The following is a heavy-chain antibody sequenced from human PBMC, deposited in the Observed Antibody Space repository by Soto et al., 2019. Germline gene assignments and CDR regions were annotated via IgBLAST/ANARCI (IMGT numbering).Heavy chain of an antibody. J-gene: IGHJ4*02. CDR1: GFTFSNAW. D-gene: IGHD3-22*01. CDR2: IKSKVDGGTT. Sequence: LRLSCAASGFTFSNAWMNWVRQAPGKGLQWVGRIKSKVDGGTTDYPAPVRGRFTISRDDSKNTVYLQMSSLNSDDTAIYYCSTGGYFFDYWGQGALVTVSS. CDR3: STGGYFFDY. V-gene: IGHV3-15*07.